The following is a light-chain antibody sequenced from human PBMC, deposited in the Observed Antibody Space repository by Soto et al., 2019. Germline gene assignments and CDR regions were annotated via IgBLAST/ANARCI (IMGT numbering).Light chain of an antibody. V-gene: IGKV1-9*01. CDR3: QQLNSYPRT. CDR2: AAS. J-gene: IGKJ1*01. CDR1: RGINTH. Sequence: DIQLTQSPSFLSASVGDRVTITCRASRGINTHSAWYQQKPGKAPKLLIYAASTLESGVPSRFSGSGSGTEFTLTNSSLQPEDFATYYCQQLNSYPRTFGQGTKVEIK.